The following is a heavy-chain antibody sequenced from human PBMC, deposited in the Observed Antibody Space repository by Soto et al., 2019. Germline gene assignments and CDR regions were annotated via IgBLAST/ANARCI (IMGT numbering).Heavy chain of an antibody. D-gene: IGHD1-26*01. CDR1: GFTFSNYA. CDR2: ISGSGDST. J-gene: IGHJ4*02. CDR3: AGRGSGSYYDY. V-gene: IGHV3-23*01. Sequence: PGGSLRLSCAASGFTFSNYAMNWVRQAPVKGLEWVSVISGSGDSTYHADSVKGRFTISRDNSKNTLYLQLNSLRAEDTAVYYCAGRGSGSYYDYWGQGTLVTVSS.